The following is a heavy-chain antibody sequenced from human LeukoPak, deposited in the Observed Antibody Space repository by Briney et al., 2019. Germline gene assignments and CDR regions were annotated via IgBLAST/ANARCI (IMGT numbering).Heavy chain of an antibody. J-gene: IGHJ4*02. Sequence: GGSLRLSCAASGFTFDDYAMHWVRQAPGKGLEWVSLISWDGGSTYYADSVKGRFTISRDNAKNSLYLQMNSLRAEDTAVYYCARAPGYSSGWYVDYWGQGTLVTVSS. V-gene: IGHV3-43D*03. CDR1: GFTFDDYA. CDR3: ARAPGYSSGWYVDY. D-gene: IGHD6-19*01. CDR2: ISWDGGST.